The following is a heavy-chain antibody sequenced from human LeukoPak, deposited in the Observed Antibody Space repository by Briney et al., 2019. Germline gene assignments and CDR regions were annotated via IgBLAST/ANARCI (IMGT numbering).Heavy chain of an antibody. Sequence: GESLRLSCAASGFTVSSNYMSWVRQAPGKGLEWVSVIYSGGSTYYADSVKGRFTISRDNSKNTLYLQMNSLRAEDTAVYYCASTFYGDSPPYWGQGTLVTVSS. D-gene: IGHD4-17*01. CDR1: GFTVSSNY. CDR3: ASTFYGDSPPY. J-gene: IGHJ4*02. CDR2: IYSGGST. V-gene: IGHV3-66*01.